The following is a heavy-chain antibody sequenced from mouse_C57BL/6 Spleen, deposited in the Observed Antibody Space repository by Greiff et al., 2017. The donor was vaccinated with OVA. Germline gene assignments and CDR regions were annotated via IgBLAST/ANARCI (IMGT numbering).Heavy chain of an antibody. D-gene: IGHD2-1*01. Sequence: EVNLVESGGDLVKPGGSLKLSCAASGFTFSSYGMSWVRQTPDKRLEWVATISSGGSYTYYPDSVKGRFTISRDNAKNTLYLQMSSLKSEDTAMYYCARSTMVNYYAMDYWGQGTSVTVSS. V-gene: IGHV5-6*01. J-gene: IGHJ4*01. CDR1: GFTFSSYG. CDR2: ISSGGSYT. CDR3: ARSTMVNYYAMDY.